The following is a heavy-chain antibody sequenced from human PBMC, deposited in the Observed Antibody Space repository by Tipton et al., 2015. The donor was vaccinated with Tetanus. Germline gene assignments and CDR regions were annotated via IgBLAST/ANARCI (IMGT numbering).Heavy chain of an antibody. CDR2: VASDGSSE. Sequence: QLVQSGGGVVQPGGSLRVSCAASGFSFNIHAMHWVRQAPGKGLEWVAFVASDGSSEIYADSVKGRFAISRDNSKNTLYLQMSSLRPEDTAVYYCAKPDYYDSSGHNYFDFWGQGAQVTVS. D-gene: IGHD3-22*01. CDR1: GFSFNIHA. CDR3: AKPDYYDSSGHNYFDF. J-gene: IGHJ4*02. V-gene: IGHV3-30*02.